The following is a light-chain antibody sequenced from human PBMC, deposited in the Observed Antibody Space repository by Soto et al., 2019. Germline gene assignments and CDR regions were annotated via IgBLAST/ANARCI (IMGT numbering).Light chain of an antibody. Sequence: EIVLTQSPGTLSLSPGERATLSCRASQSVSDNYLAWYQQKPCQAPSLLIYGAFTRATGIPDRFSGSGSGTDFSRTISRLEPEDFAVYYCQQYGSAPPWTVGQGTTVEIK. CDR2: GAF. V-gene: IGKV3-20*01. CDR1: QSVSDNY. CDR3: QQYGSAPPWT. J-gene: IGKJ1*01.